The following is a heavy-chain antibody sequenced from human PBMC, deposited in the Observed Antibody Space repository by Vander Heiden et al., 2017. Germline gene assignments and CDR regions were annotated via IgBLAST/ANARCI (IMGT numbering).Heavy chain of an antibody. CDR1: GGSISISNSY. D-gene: IGHD6-19*01. J-gene: IGHJ5*02. V-gene: IGHV4-39*01. Sequence: QLQLQESGPGLGKPSETLSLTCTVSGGSISISNSYWGWIRQPPGKGREWIGSIYYAGSTYYSPSLKSRVTISVDTAKTQFSLTLSSATAADTAVYDGARHEPGQSLFDPWGQGGLVPVSS. CDR2: IYYAGST. CDR3: ARHEPGQSLFDP.